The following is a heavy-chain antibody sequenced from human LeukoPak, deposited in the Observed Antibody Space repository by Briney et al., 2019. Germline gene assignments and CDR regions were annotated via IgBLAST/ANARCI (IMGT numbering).Heavy chain of an antibody. Sequence: RGSLRLSCAASGFTFSSYGMHWVRQAPGKGLERVAVIWYDGSNKYYADSVKGRFTISRDNSKNTLYLQMNSLRAEDTAVYYCARDLSAAFDFWGQGVLVTVSS. CDR1: GFTFSSYG. D-gene: IGHD6-19*01. CDR2: IWYDGSNK. V-gene: IGHV3-33*01. CDR3: ARDLSAAFDF. J-gene: IGHJ4*02.